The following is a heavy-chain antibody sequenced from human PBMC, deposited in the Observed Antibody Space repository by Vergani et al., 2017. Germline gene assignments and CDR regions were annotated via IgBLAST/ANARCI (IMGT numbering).Heavy chain of an antibody. CDR3: ARVDFWSGVFDY. D-gene: IGHD3-3*01. J-gene: IGHJ4*02. CDR1: GFTFSSYW. Sequence: EVQLLESGGGLVQPGGSLRLSCAASGFTFSSYWMHWVRQAPGKGLVWVSRINSDGSSTSYADSVKGRFTISRDNAKNTLYLQMNSLRAEDTAVYYCARVDFWSGVFDYWGQGTLVTVSS. V-gene: IGHV3-74*02. CDR2: INSDGSST.